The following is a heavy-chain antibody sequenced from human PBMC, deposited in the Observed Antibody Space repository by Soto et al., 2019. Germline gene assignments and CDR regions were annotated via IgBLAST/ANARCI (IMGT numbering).Heavy chain of an antibody. D-gene: IGHD2-15*01. CDR2: ISWNSGSI. Sequence: GGSLRLSCAASGFTFDDYAMHWVRQAPGKGLEWVSGISWNSGSIGYADSVKGRFTISRDNAKNSLYLQMNSLRAEDTALYYCAKARRVVAATIDAFEIWGQGTMVTVSS. CDR1: GFTFDDYA. V-gene: IGHV3-9*01. J-gene: IGHJ3*02. CDR3: AKARRVVAATIDAFEI.